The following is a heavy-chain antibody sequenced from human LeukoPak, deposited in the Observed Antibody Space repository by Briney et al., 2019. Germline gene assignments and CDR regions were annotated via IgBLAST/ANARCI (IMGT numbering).Heavy chain of an antibody. D-gene: IGHD3-3*01. J-gene: IGHJ4*02. Sequence: GGSLRLSCAASGFTLSTYWMSWVRQAPGKGLEWVAHIKQDGSQEYYVDSVRGRFTISRDNAKNSLNLQMNYLRSDDTAVYYCARGVPYPSWSGPHYSDNWGQGILVTVSS. CDR1: GFTLSTYW. V-gene: IGHV3-7*01. CDR3: ARGVPYPSWSGPHYSDN. CDR2: IKQDGSQE.